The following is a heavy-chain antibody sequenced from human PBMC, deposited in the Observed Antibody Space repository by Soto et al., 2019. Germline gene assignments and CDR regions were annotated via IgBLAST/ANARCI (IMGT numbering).Heavy chain of an antibody. CDR1: GGSISSSNW. CDR2: IYHSGST. Sequence: SETLSLTCAVSGGSISSSNWCSWVRQPPGKGLEWIGEIYHSGSTNYNPSLKSRVTISVDKSKNQFSLKLSSVTAADTAVYYCARSLIAAAGRFYYYYYGMDVWGQGTTVTVSS. J-gene: IGHJ6*02. V-gene: IGHV4-4*02. CDR3: ARSLIAAAGRFYYYYYGMDV. D-gene: IGHD6-13*01.